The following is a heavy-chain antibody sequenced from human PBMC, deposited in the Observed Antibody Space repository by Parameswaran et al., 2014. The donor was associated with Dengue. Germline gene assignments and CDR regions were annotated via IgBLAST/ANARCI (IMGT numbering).Heavy chain of an antibody. Sequence: VRQAPGKGLEWVSILSGTGDNTYYADSVKGRFTISRDTDTLYLQMNSLRAEDTAVYFCAKDWSGYNWNYAHYYGMDVWGQGTTVTVSS. CDR2: LSGTGDNT. V-gene: IGHV3-23*01. CDR3: AKDWSGYNWNYAHYYGMDV. J-gene: IGHJ6*02. D-gene: IGHD1-7*01.